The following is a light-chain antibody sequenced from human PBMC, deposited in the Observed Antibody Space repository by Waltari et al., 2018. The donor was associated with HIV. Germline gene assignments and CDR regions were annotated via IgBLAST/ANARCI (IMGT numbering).Light chain of an antibody. CDR2: GDS. CDR1: NPNLAAPSA. CDR3: QSYDIRLSGLWV. J-gene: IGLJ3*02. Sequence: SVLTQPTSVSGPPGSGVTIPSTGNNPNLAAPSAVPRFRQSPGTAPKLLIYGDSIRPSGVPDRFSGSRSGSSVSLDITGLRAEDEGDYYCQSYDIRLSGLWVFGGGTKLTVL. V-gene: IGLV1-40*01.